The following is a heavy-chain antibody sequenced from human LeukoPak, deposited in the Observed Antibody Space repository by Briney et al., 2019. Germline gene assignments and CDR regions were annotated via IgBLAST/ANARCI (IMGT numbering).Heavy chain of an antibody. V-gene: IGHV1-18*01. Sequence: ASVKVSCKASGYTFTSYGISWVRQAPGQGLEWMGWISAYNGNTNYAQKLQGRVTMTTDTSTSTACMELRSLRSDDTAVYYCARPAAAGSFDYWGQGTLVTVSS. J-gene: IGHJ4*02. CDR3: ARPAAAGSFDY. CDR1: GYTFTSYG. CDR2: ISAYNGNT. D-gene: IGHD6-13*01.